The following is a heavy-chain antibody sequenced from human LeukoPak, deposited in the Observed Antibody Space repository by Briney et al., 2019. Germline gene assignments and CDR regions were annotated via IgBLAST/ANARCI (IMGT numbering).Heavy chain of an antibody. V-gene: IGHV1-69*13. Sequence: SVKVSRTASRGTFSSTAINCVRQAPGQGLEWMGGFIPIIGTPIYSQKFQGRVTITADEITSTAYMELCSLSSEDTAVYYCASDKRAGTFDYWGQGTLVTVSS. CDR1: RGTFSSTA. J-gene: IGHJ4*02. CDR3: ASDKRAGTFDY. CDR2: FIPIIGTP. D-gene: IGHD6-13*01.